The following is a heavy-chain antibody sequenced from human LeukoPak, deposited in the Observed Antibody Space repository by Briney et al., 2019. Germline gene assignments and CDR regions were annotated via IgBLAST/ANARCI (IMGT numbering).Heavy chain of an antibody. CDR3: ATSIYRRGGYYDSSGYYPHYYFDY. D-gene: IGHD3-22*01. Sequence: RGSLRLSCAASGFTFSSYAMSWVRQAPGKGLEWVSAISGSGGSTYYADSVKGRFTISRDNSKNTLYLQMNSLRAEDTAVYYCATSIYRRGGYYDSSGYYPHYYFDYWGQGTLVTVSS. CDR2: ISGSGGST. CDR1: GFTFSSYA. J-gene: IGHJ4*02. V-gene: IGHV3-23*01.